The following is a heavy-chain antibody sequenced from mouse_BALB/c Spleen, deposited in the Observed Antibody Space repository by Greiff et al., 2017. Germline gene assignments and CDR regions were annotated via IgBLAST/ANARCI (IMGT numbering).Heavy chain of an antibody. V-gene: IGHV2-6-7*01. CDR1: GFSLTGYG. Sequence: QVQLKESGPGLVAPSQSLSITCTVSGFSLTGYGVNWVRQPPGKGLEWLGMIWGDGSTDYNSALKSRLSISKDNSKSQVFLKMNSLQTDDTARYYCARGPYYRYAHYYAMDYWGQGTSVTVSS. CDR3: ARGPYYRYAHYYAMDY. J-gene: IGHJ4*01. CDR2: IWGDGST. D-gene: IGHD2-14*01.